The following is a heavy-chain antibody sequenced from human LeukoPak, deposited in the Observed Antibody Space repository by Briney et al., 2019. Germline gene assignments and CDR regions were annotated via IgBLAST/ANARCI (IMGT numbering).Heavy chain of an antibody. CDR3: AKDIKRGLRYYFDY. CDR1: GFTFSSYG. J-gene: IGHJ4*01. CDR2: ISYDGSNK. Sequence: PGGSLRLSCAASGFTFSSYGMHWVRQAPGKGLEWVAVISYDGSNKYYADSVKGRFTISRDNSKNTLYLQMNSLRAEDTAVYYCAKDIKRGLRYYFDYWGQEPRSPSPQ. D-gene: IGHD3-16*01. V-gene: IGHV3-30*18.